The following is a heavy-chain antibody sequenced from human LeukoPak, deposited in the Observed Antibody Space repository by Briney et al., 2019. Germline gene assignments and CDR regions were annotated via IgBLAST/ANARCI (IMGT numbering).Heavy chain of an antibody. J-gene: IGHJ4*02. CDR2: VYYSGST. D-gene: IGHD3-10*01. V-gene: IGHV4-31*03. CDR3: ARVEVLLWFGELKSGTFDY. Sequence: SETLSLTCTVSGGSISSGGYYWSWIRQHPRKGLEWIGYVYYSGSTYYNPSIKSRVTISVDTSKNQFSLKLSSVTAADTAVYYCARVEVLLWFGELKSGTFDYWGQGTLVTVSS. CDR1: GGSISSGGYY.